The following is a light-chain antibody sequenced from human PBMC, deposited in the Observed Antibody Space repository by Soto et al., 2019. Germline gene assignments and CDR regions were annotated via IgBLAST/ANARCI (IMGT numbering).Light chain of an antibody. Sequence: EIVLTQSPGTLSLSPGERATLSCRASQSITSGYLVWYQQKPGQAPRLRIYGASSRDTGIPDRFSGSGSGTDFTLTISRLEPEDFAVYYCQQYGSSPATFGQGTKLEIK. V-gene: IGKV3-20*01. CDR3: QQYGSSPAT. CDR1: QSITSGY. J-gene: IGKJ2*01. CDR2: GAS.